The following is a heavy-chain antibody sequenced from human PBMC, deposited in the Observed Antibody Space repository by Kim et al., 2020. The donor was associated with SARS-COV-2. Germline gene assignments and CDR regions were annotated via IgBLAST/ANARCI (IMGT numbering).Heavy chain of an antibody. V-gene: IGHV4-59*08. CDR2: ISYRGST. CDR1: GGSLSYYY. Sequence: SETLSLTCTVSGGSLSYYYWSWIRQSPGKRLEWIAFISYRGSTTYNPSLKSRVTMSIDTSKSQFSLRLTSVTAADTAVYYCARHVGSGWPPGRFDPWGQG. D-gene: IGHD6-19*01. J-gene: IGHJ5*02. CDR3: ARHVGSGWPPGRFDP.